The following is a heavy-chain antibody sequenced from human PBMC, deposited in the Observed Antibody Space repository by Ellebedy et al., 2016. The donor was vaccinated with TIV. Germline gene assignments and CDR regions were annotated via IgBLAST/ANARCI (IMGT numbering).Heavy chain of an antibody. CDR1: GFTLSSHW. Sequence: PGGSLRLSCVGTGFTLSSHWMTWVRQAPGKGLEWVANIKPDGSEKYYEDSVKGRFTVSRDNAQNSLFLQMNSLRTEDTAVYFCARGHYGMDVWGQGTTVTVAS. J-gene: IGHJ6*02. V-gene: IGHV3-7*03. CDR3: ARGHYGMDV. CDR2: IKPDGSEK.